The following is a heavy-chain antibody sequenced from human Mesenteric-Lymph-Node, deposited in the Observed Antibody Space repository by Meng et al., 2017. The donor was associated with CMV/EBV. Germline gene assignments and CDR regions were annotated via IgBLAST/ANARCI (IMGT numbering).Heavy chain of an antibody. J-gene: IGHJ4*02. V-gene: IGHV3-15*01. D-gene: IGHD3-9*01. CDR1: GFTFSNAW. Sequence: GGSLRLSCAASGFTFSNAWMSWVRQAPGKGLEWVGRIKSKTDGGTTDYAAPVKGRFTISRDDSKNTLYLQMNSLKTEDTAVYYCTTEYYDILTGYPHIDYWGQGTLVTVSS. CDR3: TTEYYDILTGYPHIDY. CDR2: IKSKTDGGTT.